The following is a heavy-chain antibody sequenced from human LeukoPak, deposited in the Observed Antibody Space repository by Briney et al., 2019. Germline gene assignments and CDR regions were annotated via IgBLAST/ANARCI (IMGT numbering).Heavy chain of an antibody. J-gene: IGHJ3*02. CDR2: IYTSGST. V-gene: IGHV4-4*07. CDR1: GGSISSYY. D-gene: IGHD3-3*01. Sequence: SETMSLTCTVSGGSISSYYWSWIRQPAGKGLEWIGRIYTSGSTNYNPSLKSRVTMSVDTSKNQFSLKLSSVTAADTAVYYCARSYDPWSPGDAFDIWGQGTMVTVSS. CDR3: ARSYDPWSPGDAFDI.